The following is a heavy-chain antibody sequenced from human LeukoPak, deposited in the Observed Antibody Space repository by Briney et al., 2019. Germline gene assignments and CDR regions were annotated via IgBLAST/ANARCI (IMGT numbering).Heavy chain of an antibody. CDR1: GFTFSSYG. V-gene: IGHV3-30*03. Sequence: PGRSLRLSCAASGFTFSSYGVHWVRQAPGKGPEWVAVISYDGSNKYYADSVKGRFTISRDNSKNTLYLQMNSLRAEDTAVYYCARVGGSNAFDIWGQGTMVIVSS. CDR2: ISYDGSNK. J-gene: IGHJ3*02. CDR3: ARVGGSNAFDI. D-gene: IGHD1-26*01.